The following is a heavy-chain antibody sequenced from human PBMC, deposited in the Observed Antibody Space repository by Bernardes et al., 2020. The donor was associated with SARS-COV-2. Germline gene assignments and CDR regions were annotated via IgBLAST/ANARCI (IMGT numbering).Heavy chain of an antibody. CDR1: GYSIRSSYY. Sequence: SDTLTTTCTVSGYSIRSSYYWGWIRQSPGKGLEWIGSISHSGTPYYNLSLKTRVTIAVDTSKNQFSLKLSSVTDADTALYYCARALPTARITIFDDWGKGTLVSVSS. D-gene: IGHD3-3*01. J-gene: IGHJ4*02. V-gene: IGHV4-38-2*02. CDR3: ARALPTARITIFDD. CDR2: ISHSGTP.